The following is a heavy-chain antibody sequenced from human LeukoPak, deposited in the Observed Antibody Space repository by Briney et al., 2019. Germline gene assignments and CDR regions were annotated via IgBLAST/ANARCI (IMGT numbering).Heavy chain of an antibody. CDR2: TFDGGRT. V-gene: IGHV3-66*02. J-gene: IGHJ4*02. CDR3: ANDGGPMTVGSLGY. D-gene: IGHD3-22*01. Sequence: GGSLRLSCAASGLSVSPNFMSRNYMSWVRQAPGKGLEWVSATFDGGRTFYADSVKGRFTISRDKSNNILYLQMNSLRVEDTAMYYCANDGGPMTVGSLGYWGQGTLVTVSS. CDR1: GLSVSPNFMSRNY.